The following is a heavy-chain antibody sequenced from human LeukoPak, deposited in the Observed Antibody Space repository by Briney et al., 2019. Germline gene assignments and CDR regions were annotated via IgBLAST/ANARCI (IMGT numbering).Heavy chain of an antibody. V-gene: IGHV4-4*09. CDR2: IYTSGST. CDR3: ASEYGSGTWGFDY. D-gene: IGHD3-10*01. CDR1: GGSISSYY. J-gene: IGHJ4*02. Sequence: PSDTLSLTCTVSGGSISSYYWSWIRQPPGKGLEWIGYIYTSGSTNYNPYLNSRVAISVDTSNNQFSLKLRSVTAADTAVYYCASEYGSGTWGFDYWGQGTLVTVSS.